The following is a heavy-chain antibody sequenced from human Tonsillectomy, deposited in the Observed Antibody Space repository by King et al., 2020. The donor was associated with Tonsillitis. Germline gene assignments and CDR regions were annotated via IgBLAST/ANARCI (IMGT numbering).Heavy chain of an antibody. CDR1: GYTFTIYS. D-gene: IGHD6-19*01. Sequence: VQLVQSGAEVNKPGASVKVSCTASGYTFTIYSLPWLRQSPGQVLAWMVRINPSGGSTNYAQKFQCRVTITWATSTSRVYMERRSLRSEDTAVYYCAKDKEAVTVAGIKALDIGGQGTMVTVYS. CDR2: INPSGGST. J-gene: IGHJ3*02. CDR3: AKDKEAVTVAGIKALDI. V-gene: IGHV1-46*01.